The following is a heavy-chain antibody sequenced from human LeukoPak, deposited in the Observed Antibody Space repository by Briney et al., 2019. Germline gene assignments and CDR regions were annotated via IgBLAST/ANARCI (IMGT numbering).Heavy chain of an antibody. CDR1: RYSSTSYC. D-gene: IGHD3-16*01. CDR3: ARQGAYTSGLTFDF. V-gene: IGHV5-51*01. CDR2: IYPGDSDS. Sequence: GESLKISCKGSRYSSTSYCIGCVRHMPVIDLEWMGIIYPGDSDSRYSPSFQSQVTISSDKTISTAYLQWSSLKAADTAMYSFARQGAYTSGLTFDFWGQGTLVTVSS. J-gene: IGHJ4*02.